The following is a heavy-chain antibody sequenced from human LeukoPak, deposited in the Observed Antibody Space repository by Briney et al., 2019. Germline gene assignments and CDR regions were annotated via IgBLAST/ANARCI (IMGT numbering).Heavy chain of an antibody. D-gene: IGHD3-10*01. V-gene: IGHV3-30*18. Sequence: PGGSLRLSCAASGFTFSSYGMHWVRQAPGKGLEWVAVIAYDAGKKDYGDSVKGRFTISRDNSKNTLYLQMNSLRAEDTAVYYCAKDALRAVPYSFDSWGQGTLVTVSS. CDR2: IAYDAGKK. CDR1: GFTFSSYG. J-gene: IGHJ4*02. CDR3: AKDALRAVPYSFDS.